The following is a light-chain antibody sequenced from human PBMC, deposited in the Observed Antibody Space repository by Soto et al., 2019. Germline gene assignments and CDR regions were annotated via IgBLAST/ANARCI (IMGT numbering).Light chain of an antibody. V-gene: IGLV7-43*01. Sequence: QTVVTQEPSLTVSPGGTVTVTCASSTGTVSSGYYPNWFQQKPGQAPRALIYNTNNRHSWTPARFSGSLLGGKAALTLSSVQPADEAEYYCLLYYGDDHFVFGTGTKLTVL. CDR1: TGTVSSGYY. CDR2: NTN. CDR3: LLYYGDDHFV. J-gene: IGLJ1*01.